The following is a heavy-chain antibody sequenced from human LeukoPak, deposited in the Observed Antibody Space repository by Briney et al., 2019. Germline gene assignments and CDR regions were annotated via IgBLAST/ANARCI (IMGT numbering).Heavy chain of an antibody. D-gene: IGHD6-19*01. J-gene: IGHJ4*02. CDR1: GFTFSNYW. CDR2: INRDGSER. Sequence: GGSLRLSCAASGFTFSNYWMTWVRQAPGKGLEWVANINRDGSERYYVDSVKGRFTISRDDAKSSLYLQMNSLRAEDTAVYYCAKDSSGWPFDYWGQGTLVTVSS. V-gene: IGHV3-7*03. CDR3: AKDSSGWPFDY.